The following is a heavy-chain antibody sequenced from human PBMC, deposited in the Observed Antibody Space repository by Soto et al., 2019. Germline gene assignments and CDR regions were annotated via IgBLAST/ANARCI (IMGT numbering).Heavy chain of an antibody. D-gene: IGHD5-18*01. V-gene: IGHV3-30*18. CDR1: GFTFSSYG. CDR2: ISYDGSNK. Sequence: QVQLVESGGGVVQPGRSLRLSCAASGFTFSSYGMHWVRQAPGKGLEWVAVISYDGSNKYYADSVKGRFTISRDNSKNTLYLQMNSLRAEDTAVYYCADDGGYSGAFDYWGQGTLVTVSS. CDR3: ADDGGYSGAFDY. J-gene: IGHJ4*02.